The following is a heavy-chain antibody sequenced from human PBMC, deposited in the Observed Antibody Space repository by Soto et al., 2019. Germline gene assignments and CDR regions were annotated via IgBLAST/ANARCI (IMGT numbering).Heavy chain of an antibody. CDR2: IWYDGGSK. CDR1: GFTFSNYG. CDR3: ASDVIQLARRPSYGEGV. J-gene: IGHJ6*02. D-gene: IGHD1-1*01. V-gene: IGHV3-33*01. Sequence: QMQLVESGGGVVQPGKSLRLSGIASGFTFSNYGMHWVRQAPGKGLDWVAVIWYDGGSKFYADSGKGRFTISRDNSKNALFPQMTTLRADHTAVYYCASDVIQLARRPSYGEGVWGQGTTVIVSS.